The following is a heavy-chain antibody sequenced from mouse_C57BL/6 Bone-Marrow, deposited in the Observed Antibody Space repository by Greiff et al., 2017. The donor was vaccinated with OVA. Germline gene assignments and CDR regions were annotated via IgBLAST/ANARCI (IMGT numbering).Heavy chain of an antibody. CDR2: ISSGGDYI. Sequence: EVKLMESGAGLVKPGGSLKLSCAASGFTFSSYAMSWVRQTPEKRLEWVAYISSGGDYIYYADTVKGRFTISRDNARNTLYLQMSSLKSEDTAVYYCTRDYYSFSFAYWGQGTLVTVSA. V-gene: IGHV5-9-1*02. D-gene: IGHD2-12*01. CDR3: TRDYYSFSFAY. CDR1: GFTFSSYA. J-gene: IGHJ3*01.